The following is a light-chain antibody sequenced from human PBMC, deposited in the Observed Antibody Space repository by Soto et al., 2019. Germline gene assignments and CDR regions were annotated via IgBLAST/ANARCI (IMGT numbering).Light chain of an antibody. V-gene: IGLV2-14*02. J-gene: IGLJ3*02. CDR1: SSDIGGYHL. CDR2: EAT. Sequence: QSALTQPASVSGSPEQSITISCTGTSSDIGGYHLVSWYQQHPGKAPKVMIYEATKRPSGVSNRFSGSKSGNTASLTISGLQAEDEADYYCCAYTGSGTVVFGGGTMLTVL. CDR3: CAYTGSGTVV.